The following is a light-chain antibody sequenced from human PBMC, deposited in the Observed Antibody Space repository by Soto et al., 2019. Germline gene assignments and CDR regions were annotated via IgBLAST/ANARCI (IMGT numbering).Light chain of an antibody. CDR1: QSISSY. J-gene: IGKJ1*01. Sequence: DIQVTQSPSSLSGSVGDRVTITCRASQSISSYLNWYQQKPGKAPKLLIYAASSLQSGVPSRFSGSGSGTDFTFTISRLEPEDFAVYYCQHYGTSLTFGQGTKVDIK. CDR2: AAS. V-gene: IGKV1-39*01. CDR3: QHYGTSLT.